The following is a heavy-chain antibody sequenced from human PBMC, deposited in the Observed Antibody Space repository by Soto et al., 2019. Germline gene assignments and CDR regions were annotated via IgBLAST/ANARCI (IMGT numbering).Heavy chain of an antibody. CDR3: ATSLIDSSGWSLVGTFDY. CDR2: IYYSGST. V-gene: IGHV4-59*08. Sequence: PSETLSLTCTVSGGSISSYYWSWIRQPPGKGLEWIGYIYYSGSTNYNPSLKSRVTISVGTSKNQFSLKLSSVTAADTAVYYCATSLIDSSGWSLVGTFDYWGQGTLVTVSS. D-gene: IGHD6-19*01. J-gene: IGHJ4*02. CDR1: GGSISSYY.